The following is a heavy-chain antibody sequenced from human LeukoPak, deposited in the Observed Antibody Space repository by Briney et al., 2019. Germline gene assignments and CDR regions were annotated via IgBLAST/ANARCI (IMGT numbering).Heavy chain of an antibody. Sequence: SETLSLTCTVSGGSISSYYWSWIRQPPGKGLEWIGYIYYSGSTNYNPSLKSRVTISVDTSKNQFSLKLSSVTAADTAVYYCARVHLIGGPGQLVGFPNAFDIWGQGTMVTVSS. CDR1: GGSISSYY. CDR2: IYYSGST. V-gene: IGHV4-59*01. D-gene: IGHD6-13*01. J-gene: IGHJ3*02. CDR3: ARVHLIGGPGQLVGFPNAFDI.